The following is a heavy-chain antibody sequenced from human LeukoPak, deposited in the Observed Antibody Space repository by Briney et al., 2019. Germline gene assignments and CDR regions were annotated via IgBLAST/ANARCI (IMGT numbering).Heavy chain of an antibody. Sequence: GGSLRLSCAASGFTFSSYGMHWVRQAPGKGLEWVAVIWYDGSNKYYADSVKGRFTISRDNSKNTLYLQMNSLRAEDTAVYYCARPGGSYYDILTGWYYFDYWGQGTLVTVSS. CDR3: ARPGGSYYDILTGWYYFDY. D-gene: IGHD3-9*01. CDR1: GFTFSSYG. CDR2: IWYDGSNK. J-gene: IGHJ4*02. V-gene: IGHV3-33*01.